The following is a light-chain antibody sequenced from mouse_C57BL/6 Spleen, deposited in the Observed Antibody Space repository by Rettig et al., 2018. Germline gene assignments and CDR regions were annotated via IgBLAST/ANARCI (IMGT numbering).Light chain of an antibody. CDR1: TGAVTTSNY. CDR3: ALWYSNHFI. V-gene: IGLV1*01. CDR2: GTN. J-gene: IGLJ3*01. Sequence: QAVVTQESALTTSPGETVTLTCRSSTGAVTTSNYANWVQEKPDHLFTGLIGGTNNRVPGVPARFSGSLIGDKAALTITGAQTEDEAIYFCALWYSNHFIFGSGTKVTVL.